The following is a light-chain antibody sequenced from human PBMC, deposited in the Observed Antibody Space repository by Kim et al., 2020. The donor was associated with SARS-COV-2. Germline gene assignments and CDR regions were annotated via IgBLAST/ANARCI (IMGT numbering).Light chain of an antibody. CDR2: AVS. CDR3: QQSYRAPDT. J-gene: IGKJ1*01. CDR1: QSVITY. Sequence: DIQVTQSPSSLSASVGDRVTITRRASQSVITYLNWFQQRPGKAPKPLIYAVSILQSGVPSRFSGSGSGTDFTLTISSLQPEDFATYYCQQSYRAPDTFGQGTKVEIK. V-gene: IGKV1-39*01.